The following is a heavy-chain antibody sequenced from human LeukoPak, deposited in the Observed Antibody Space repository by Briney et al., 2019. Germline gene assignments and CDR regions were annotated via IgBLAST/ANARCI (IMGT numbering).Heavy chain of an antibody. V-gene: IGHV4-39*01. J-gene: IGHJ4*02. CDR2: IYYSGST. D-gene: IGHD6-19*01. Sequence: PSETLSLSCTVSGGSISSSSYYWGWIRQPPGKGLEWIGSIYYSGSTYYNPSLKSRATISAETSKNQFSLKLSSVSAADTAPYYCARSDSSGPLIPLIDYWGQGTLVTVSS. CDR3: ARSDSSGPLIPLIDY. CDR1: GGSISSSSYY.